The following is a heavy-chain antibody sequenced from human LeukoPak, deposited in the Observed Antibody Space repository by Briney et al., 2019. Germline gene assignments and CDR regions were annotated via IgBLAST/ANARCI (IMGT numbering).Heavy chain of an antibody. CDR3: ARQRNYGDYFDY. V-gene: IGHV1-46*01. Sequence: ASVKVSCKASGHTFTHYYMHWVRQAPGQGLEWMGIINPSGGITTYAQKFQGRATMTRDRSTSTVYMELSSLRSEDTAVYYCARQRNYGDYFDYWGQGTLVTVSS. J-gene: IGHJ4*02. CDR1: GHTFTHYY. D-gene: IGHD4-17*01. CDR2: INPSGGIT.